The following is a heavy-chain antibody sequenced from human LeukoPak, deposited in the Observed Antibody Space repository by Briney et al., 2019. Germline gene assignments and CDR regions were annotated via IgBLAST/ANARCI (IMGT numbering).Heavy chain of an antibody. CDR3: ARDPVDIVVVPAGLGAFDI. Sequence: PGGSLRLSCAASGFSFSDYGVHWVRQAPGKGLEWVAVISYDGSSKYYADSVKGRFTVSGDSSKNTLYLQMDSLRADDSAVYYCARDPVDIVVVPAGLGAFDIWGQGTMVTVSS. CDR2: ISYDGSSK. CDR1: GFSFSDYG. D-gene: IGHD2-2*01. J-gene: IGHJ3*02. V-gene: IGHV3-30*03.